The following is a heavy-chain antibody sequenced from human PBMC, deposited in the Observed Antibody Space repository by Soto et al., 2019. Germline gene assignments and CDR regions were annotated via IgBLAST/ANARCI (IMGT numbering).Heavy chain of an antibody. CDR3: AKEENLVTTTSSLVSPVRYYYYYGMDV. V-gene: IGHV3-30*18. D-gene: IGHD4-17*01. J-gene: IGHJ6*02. Sequence: GGSLRLSCSASGFTFSSYGMHWVRQAPGKGLEWVAVISYDGSNKYYADSVKGRFTISRDNSKNTLYLQMNSLRAEDTAVYYCAKEENLVTTTSSLVSPVRYYYYYGMDVWGQGTTVTVSS. CDR2: ISYDGSNK. CDR1: GFTFSSYG.